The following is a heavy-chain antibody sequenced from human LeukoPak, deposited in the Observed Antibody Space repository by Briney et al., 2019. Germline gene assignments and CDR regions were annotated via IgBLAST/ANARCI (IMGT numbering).Heavy chain of an antibody. CDR2: IYPGDSDT. CDR3: ARHLKEEDYTSILIMDV. D-gene: IGHD6-13*01. J-gene: IGHJ6*04. V-gene: IGHV5-51*01. Sequence: AGESLKISCKGSGYSFTSYWIGWVRQMPGKGLEWMGIIYPGDSDTRYSPSFQGQVTISADKSISTAYLQWSSLKASDTAIYYCARHLKEEDYTSILIMDVWGKGTTVTVSS. CDR1: GYSFTSYW.